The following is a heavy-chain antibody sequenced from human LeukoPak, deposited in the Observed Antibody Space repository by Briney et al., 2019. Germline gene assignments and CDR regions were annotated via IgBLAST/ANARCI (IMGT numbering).Heavy chain of an antibody. J-gene: IGHJ4*02. CDR3: AKADGLVVPAATDY. CDR2: ISYDGSNK. CDR1: GFTFSSYG. Sequence: GGSLRLSCAASGFTFSSYGIHWVRQAPGKGLEWVAVISYDGSNKYYADSVKGRFTISRDNSKNTLYLQMNSLRAEDTAVYYCAKADGLVVPAATDYWGQGTLVTVSS. D-gene: IGHD2-2*01. V-gene: IGHV3-30*18.